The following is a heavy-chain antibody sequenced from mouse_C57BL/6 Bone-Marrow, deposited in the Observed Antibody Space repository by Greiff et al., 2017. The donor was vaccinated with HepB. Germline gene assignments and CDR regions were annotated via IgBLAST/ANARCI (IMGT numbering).Heavy chain of an antibody. Sequence: EVQGVESGEGLVKPGGSLKLSCAASGFTFSSYAMSWVRQTPEKRLEWVAYISSGGDYIYYADPVKGRFTISRDNARNNLYLQMSSLKSEDTAMYYCTRGGPTVVAVDYWGQGTTLTVSS. CDR3: TRGGPTVVAVDY. CDR2: ISSGGDYI. V-gene: IGHV5-9-1*02. J-gene: IGHJ2*01. CDR1: GFTFSSYA. D-gene: IGHD1-1*01.